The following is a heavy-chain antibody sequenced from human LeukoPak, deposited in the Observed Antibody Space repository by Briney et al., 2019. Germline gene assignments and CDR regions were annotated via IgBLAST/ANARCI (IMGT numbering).Heavy chain of an antibody. Sequence: GESLRLPCAASGFTFSNYAVSWVRQAPGKGLEWVSSIDASGGATYYADSVKGRFTISRDNSKNTLYLQMNSLRAEDTAVYYCAKDPWYYWGQGTLVTVSS. V-gene: IGHV3-23*01. D-gene: IGHD2-15*01. CDR1: GFTFSNYA. CDR3: AKDPWYY. J-gene: IGHJ4*02. CDR2: IDASGGAT.